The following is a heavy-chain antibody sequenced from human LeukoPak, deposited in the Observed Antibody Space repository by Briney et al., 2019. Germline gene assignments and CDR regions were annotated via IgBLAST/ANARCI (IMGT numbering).Heavy chain of an antibody. CDR1: GGSISSGSHY. CDR2: IYTSGST. D-gene: IGHD5-24*01. J-gene: IGHJ4*02. Sequence: SETLSLTCTVSGGSISSGSHYWTWIRQPAGKGLEWIGRIYTSGSTNYNPSLKSRVTISVHTSKNQFSLKLSSVTAADTAVYYCARDRGGRDGYNWGRYFDYWGQGTLVTVSS. CDR3: ARDRGGRDGYNWGRYFDY. V-gene: IGHV4-61*02.